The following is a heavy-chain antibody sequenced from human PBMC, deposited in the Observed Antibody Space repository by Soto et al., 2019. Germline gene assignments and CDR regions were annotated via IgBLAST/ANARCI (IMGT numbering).Heavy chain of an antibody. J-gene: IGHJ1*01. V-gene: IGHV1-69*01. CDR3: ARDPRSITGTTSSEDFQH. CDR2: IIPLLGIT. D-gene: IGHD1-20*01. CDR1: GGTISGYA. Sequence: QAQLMQSGAEVKKPGSWVKISCKASGGTISGYAINWVRQAPGQGLEWMGGIIPLLGITDYGQKFQGRITIAADESTGTAYMDLRGLRSEDTAVYYCARDPRSITGTTSSEDFQHWGQGTLVSVSS.